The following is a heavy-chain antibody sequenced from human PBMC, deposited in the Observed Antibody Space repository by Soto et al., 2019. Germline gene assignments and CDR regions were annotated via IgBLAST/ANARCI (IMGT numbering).Heavy chain of an antibody. V-gene: IGHV4-34*01. CDR3: AKFKNYYYYGLDV. CDR2: INQSGST. J-gene: IGHJ6*02. CDR1: GGSFSGYC. Sequence: PSETLSLTCTVYGGSFSGYCWTWIRQPPGKGLEWIGSINQSGSTTYNPSLKSRVTISVDTSKNQFSLSLSSVTAADTSVYYCAKFKNYYYYGLDVWGQGTTVTVSS.